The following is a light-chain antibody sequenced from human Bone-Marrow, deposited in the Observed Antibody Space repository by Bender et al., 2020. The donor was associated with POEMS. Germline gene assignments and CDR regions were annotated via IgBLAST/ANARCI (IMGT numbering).Light chain of an antibody. V-gene: IGLV2-23*01. CDR1: SSDVGGYNY. J-gene: IGLJ1*01. CDR2: EAT. CDR3: CSYAGSSTFV. Sequence: QSALTQPASVSGSPGQSITISCTGTSSDVGGYNYVSWYQQHPGKAPKLMIYEATKRPSGVSNRFSGSRSGHTASLTISGLQAEDEGDYYCCSYAGSSTFVFGTGTKVTVL.